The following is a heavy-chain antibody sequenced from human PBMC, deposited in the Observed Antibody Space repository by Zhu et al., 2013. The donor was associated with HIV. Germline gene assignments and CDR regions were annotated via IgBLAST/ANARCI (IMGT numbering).Heavy chain of an antibody. V-gene: IGHV1-18*01. CDR3: GRERIEVVIGGPSIAGVFDP. CDR1: GYTFTNYG. Sequence: QVHLVQSGAEVKKPGASVKVSCKASGYTFTNYGIAWVRQAPGQRLEWLGWINTKKGNTNYAHNFQGRITMTADTSTTTAYMELSRLRSDDTAVYYCGRERIEVVIGGPSIAGVFDPWGQGSLVTVSS. D-gene: IGHD2-15*01. CDR2: INTKKGNT. J-gene: IGHJ5*02.